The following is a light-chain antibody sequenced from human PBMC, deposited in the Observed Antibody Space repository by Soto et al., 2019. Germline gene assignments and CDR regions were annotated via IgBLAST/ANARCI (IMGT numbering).Light chain of an antibody. CDR1: QSISRT. CDR2: DAS. J-gene: IGKJ4*01. CDR3: KQYTKRPRN. Sequence: EIGRAQCTDRLSVSPVAVATLSCGASQSISRTLAWYQQKSGQPPRLLIYDASTRATGFPARFSGSGSGTEFTLTFSLVHSEDSAVYSCKQYTKRPRNFAGGTKVDIK. V-gene: IGKV3D-15*01.